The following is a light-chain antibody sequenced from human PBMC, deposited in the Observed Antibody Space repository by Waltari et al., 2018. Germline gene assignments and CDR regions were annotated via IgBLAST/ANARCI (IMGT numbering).Light chain of an antibody. CDR2: EVN. CDR1: ISDVGCYDY. CDR3: SSYAGSNTVV. J-gene: IGLJ2*01. V-gene: IGLV2-8*01. Sequence: QSALTQPPSASGSPGQSVTISCTGTISDVGCYDYVSWYQQHPGKAPKVMIYEVNKRPSGVPDRFSGSKSGSTASLTVSGLQADDEAAYYCSSYAGSNTVVFGGGTKLTVL.